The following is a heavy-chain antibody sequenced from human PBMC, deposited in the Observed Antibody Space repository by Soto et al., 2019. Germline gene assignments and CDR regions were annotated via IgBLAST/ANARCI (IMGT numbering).Heavy chain of an antibody. V-gene: IGHV3-23*01. Sequence: VGSLRLSCAASGFTFSIYAMTWVRQAPGKGLEWVSGVSGSGDNTYYADSVKGRFTISRDNSKNTLNLQMNSLRAEDTAVYYCAVLFCSGGSCYSFSSQLDYWGQGTLVTVSS. CDR3: AVLFCSGGSCYSFSSQLDY. CDR1: GFTFSIYA. CDR2: VSGSGDNT. J-gene: IGHJ4*02. D-gene: IGHD2-15*01.